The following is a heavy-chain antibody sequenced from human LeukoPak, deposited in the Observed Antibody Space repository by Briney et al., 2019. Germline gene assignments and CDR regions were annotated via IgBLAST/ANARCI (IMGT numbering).Heavy chain of an antibody. CDR1: GFTFSPYG. Sequence: GGSLRLSCAVSGFTFSPYGMNWVRQAPGKGLEWVSSIGGSGTSIYYVDSVKGRFTISRDSAKSLLYLQMNSLRTEDTAMYYCARENAEAFDVWGRGTMVTVSS. CDR2: IGGSGTSI. J-gene: IGHJ3*01. V-gene: IGHV3-21*01. CDR3: ARENAEAFDV. D-gene: IGHD1-1*01.